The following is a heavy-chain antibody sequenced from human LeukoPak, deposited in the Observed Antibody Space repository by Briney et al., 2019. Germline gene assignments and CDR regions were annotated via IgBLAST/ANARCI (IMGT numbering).Heavy chain of an antibody. CDR2: ISWDGGIT. J-gene: IGHJ4*02. CDR3: AKDIRGRTNYYGSSGSRGFDH. Sequence: PGGSLRLSCAASGFTFDDYGMSWVRQAPGKGLEWVSLISWDGGITYYADSVKGRFTVSRDNSKNSLYVQMNSLRTEDTALYYCAKDIRGRTNYYGSSGSRGFDHWGQGTLVTVSS. V-gene: IGHV3-43*01. CDR1: GFTFDDYG. D-gene: IGHD3-22*01.